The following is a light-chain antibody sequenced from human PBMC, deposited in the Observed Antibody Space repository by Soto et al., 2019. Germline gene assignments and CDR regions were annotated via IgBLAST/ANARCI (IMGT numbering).Light chain of an antibody. CDR1: QSLSGNY. V-gene: IGKV3-20*01. J-gene: IGKJ5*01. Sequence: PDTISLFPVKKATLSRRASQSLSGNYLAWYKQKPGQAPRVIIYREYIRATGISDRFSGSGSGTDFTLTISRLEPEDFAVYYCKKYGSSHSTFGKGKRLEIK. CDR2: REY. CDR3: KKYGSSHST.